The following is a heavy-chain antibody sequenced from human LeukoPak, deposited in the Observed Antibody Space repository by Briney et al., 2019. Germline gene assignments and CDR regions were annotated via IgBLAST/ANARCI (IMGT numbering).Heavy chain of an antibody. CDR1: GGSISTTGYY. V-gene: IGHV4-39*07. CDR2: FYSGGST. Sequence: PSETLSLTCTVSGGSISTTGYYWGWIRQPPGKGLEWIGNFYSGGSTNYNPSLGSRVTISVDTSKNQFSLKLSSVTAADTAVYYCARGAQFWGQGTMVTVSS. J-gene: IGHJ3*01. CDR3: ARGAQF.